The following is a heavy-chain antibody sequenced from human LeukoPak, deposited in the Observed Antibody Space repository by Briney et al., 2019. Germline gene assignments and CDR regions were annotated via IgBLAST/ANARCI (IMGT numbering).Heavy chain of an antibody. J-gene: IGHJ5*02. D-gene: IGHD3-10*01. CDR1: GFTVSSNY. CDR2: IYSGGST. CDR3: ARDLLGLWFGES. Sequence: GGSLRLSCAASGFTVSSNYMSWVRQAPGKGLEWVSVIYSGGSTYYADSVKGRFTISRDNSKNTLYLQMNSLRAEDTAVYYCARDLLGLWFGESWGQGTPVTVSS. V-gene: IGHV3-66*02.